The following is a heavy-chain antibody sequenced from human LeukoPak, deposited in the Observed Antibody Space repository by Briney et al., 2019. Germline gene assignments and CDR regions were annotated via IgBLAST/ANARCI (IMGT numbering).Heavy chain of an antibody. J-gene: IGHJ3*02. V-gene: IGHV4-59*01. CDR2: IYYSGST. CDR3: ARDVLVGATHDAFDI. Sequence: SETLSLTCTVSGGSISSYYWSWIRQPPGKGLEWIGYIYYSGSTNYNPSLKSRVTISVDTSKNQFSLKLSSVTAADTAVYYCARDVLVGATHDAFDIWGQGTMVTVSS. D-gene: IGHD1-26*01. CDR1: GGSISSYY.